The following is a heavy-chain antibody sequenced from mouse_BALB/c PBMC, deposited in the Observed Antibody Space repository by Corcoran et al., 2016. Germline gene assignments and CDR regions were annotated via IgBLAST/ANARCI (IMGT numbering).Heavy chain of an antibody. CDR3: ARDGYYPWFAY. J-gene: IGHJ3*01. Sequence: EVQLQQSGAELVKPGASVKLSCTASGFNIKDTYMHWVKQRPEQGLEWIGRIDPANGDTKYDPKFQGKATITADTSSNTAYLQLSSLTSEDTAVYYCARDGYYPWFAYWGQGTLVTVSA. CDR1: GFNIKDTY. D-gene: IGHD2-3*01. V-gene: IGHV14-3*02. CDR2: IDPANGDT.